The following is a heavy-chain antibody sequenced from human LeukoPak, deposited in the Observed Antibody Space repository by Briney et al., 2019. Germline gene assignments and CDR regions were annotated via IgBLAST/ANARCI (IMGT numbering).Heavy chain of an antibody. CDR3: ARVYYDSSGYHFDY. CDR2: IYYSGST. D-gene: IGHD3-22*01. V-gene: IGHV4-59*01. J-gene: IGHJ4*02. Sequence: SETLSLTCTVSGGSISSYYWSWIRQPPGKGLEWIGYIYYSGSTNYNPSLKSRVTISVDTSKNQFSQKLSSVTAADTAVYYCARVYYDSSGYHFDYWGQGTLVTVSS. CDR1: GGSISSYY.